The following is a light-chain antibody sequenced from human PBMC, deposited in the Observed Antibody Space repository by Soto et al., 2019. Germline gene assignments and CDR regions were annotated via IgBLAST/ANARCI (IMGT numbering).Light chain of an antibody. CDR3: CSYAGSYTWV. V-gene: IGLV2-11*01. Sequence: QSALTQPRSVSGSPGQSVTISCTGTSSDVGGYNYVSWYRQHPGKAPKLMIYDVSKRPSEVPDRFSGSKSGNTASLTISGLQAEDEADYYFCSYAGSYTWVFVTGTKVTVL. J-gene: IGLJ1*01. CDR1: SSDVGGYNY. CDR2: DVS.